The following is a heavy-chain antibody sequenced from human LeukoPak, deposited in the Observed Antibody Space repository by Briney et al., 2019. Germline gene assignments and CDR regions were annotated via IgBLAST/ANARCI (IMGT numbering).Heavy chain of an antibody. Sequence: ASVTVSCKASGYTFTSYGISWVRQAPGQGLEWMGWISAYNGNTNYAQKLQGRVTMTTDTSTSTAYMELRSLRSDDTAVYYCARDGTVLLWFGEYFDYWGQGTLVTVSS. CDR3: ARDGTVLLWFGEYFDY. CDR1: GYTFTSYG. D-gene: IGHD3-10*01. J-gene: IGHJ4*02. CDR2: ISAYNGNT. V-gene: IGHV1-18*01.